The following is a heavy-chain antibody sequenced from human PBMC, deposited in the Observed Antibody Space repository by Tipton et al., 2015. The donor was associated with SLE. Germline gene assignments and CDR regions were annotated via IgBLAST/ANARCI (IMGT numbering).Heavy chain of an antibody. D-gene: IGHD1-1*01. CDR3: ARGLGYNWNDDPAVTAFDI. J-gene: IGHJ3*02. V-gene: IGHV1-46*01. CDR1: GYTFSEFY. Sequence: QVQLVQSGAEVKKPGASVKVSCMTSGYTFSEFYIHWVRQAPGQGLEWMGIINPSGGRTNYAQKFQGRVTMTRDTSTTTVYMSLSSLVSEDTAVYYCARGLGYNWNDDPAVTAFDIWGQGTVVNVSS. CDR2: INPSGGRT.